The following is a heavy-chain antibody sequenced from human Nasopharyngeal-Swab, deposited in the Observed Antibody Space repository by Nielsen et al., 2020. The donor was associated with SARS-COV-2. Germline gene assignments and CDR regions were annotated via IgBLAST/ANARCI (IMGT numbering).Heavy chain of an antibody. J-gene: IGHJ3*02. CDR3: ARDRGVNDYVWGSYRKSDAFDI. CDR2: INPSGGST. D-gene: IGHD3-16*02. CDR1: GYTFTSYY. Sequence: ASVKVSCKASGYTFTSYYMHWVRQSPGQGVEWRGIINPSGGSTSYAQKFQGRVTMTRDTSTSTVYMELSSLRSEDTAVYYCARDRGVNDYVWGSYRKSDAFDIWGQGTMVTVSS. V-gene: IGHV1-46*01.